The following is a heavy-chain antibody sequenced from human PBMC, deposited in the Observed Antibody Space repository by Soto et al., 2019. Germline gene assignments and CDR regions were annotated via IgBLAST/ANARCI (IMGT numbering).Heavy chain of an antibody. CDR1: GFTFSSYS. CDR3: ARGGCGGGGCSSWSSGFDP. D-gene: IGHD2-15*01. Sequence: EVQLVESGGGLVQPGGSLRLSCAASGFTFSSYSMKWVRQAPGKGLEWVSYISGSSTTIYYTDSVKGRFTISRDNAKNSLYRKMKSLRAEETAVYCCARGGCGGGGCSSWSSGFDPWGQGTLVTVSS. V-gene: IGHV3-48*01. CDR2: ISGSSTTI. J-gene: IGHJ5*02.